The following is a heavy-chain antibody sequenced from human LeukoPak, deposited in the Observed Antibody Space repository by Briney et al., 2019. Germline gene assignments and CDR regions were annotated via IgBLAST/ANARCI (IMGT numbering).Heavy chain of an antibody. Sequence: ASVKVSCKASGYTFTSYYMHWVRQAPGQGLEWMGIINPGGGSTSYAQKFQGRVTMTRDTSTGTVYMELSSLRSEDTAVYYCARDWGAGFDYWGQGTLVTVSS. CDR3: ARDWGAGFDY. D-gene: IGHD1-26*01. CDR2: INPGGGST. J-gene: IGHJ4*02. V-gene: IGHV1-46*01. CDR1: GYTFTSYY.